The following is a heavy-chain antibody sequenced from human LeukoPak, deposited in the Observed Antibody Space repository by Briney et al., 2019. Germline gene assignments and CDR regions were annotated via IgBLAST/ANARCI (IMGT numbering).Heavy chain of an antibody. CDR1: GGSISSYY. Sequence: SETLSLTCTVSGGSISSYYWSWIRQPPGKGLEWIGYIHYSGSPNYNPSLKSRVTISLDTSKNQFSLKLSSVTAADTAVYYCARVGYNSGWYVDYWGQGTLVTSPQ. V-gene: IGHV4-59*01. D-gene: IGHD6-19*01. CDR3: ARVGYNSGWYVDY. CDR2: IHYSGSP. J-gene: IGHJ4*02.